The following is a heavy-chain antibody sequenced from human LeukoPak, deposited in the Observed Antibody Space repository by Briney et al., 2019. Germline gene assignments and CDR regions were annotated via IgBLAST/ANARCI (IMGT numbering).Heavy chain of an antibody. CDR3: ARTYDSSGYYYESRHAFDI. V-gene: IGHV3-48*03. Sequence: GGSLRLSCAASGFTFSSYEMNWVRQAPGKGLEWVSYISSSGSTIYYADSVKGRFTISRDNAKNSLYLQMNSLRAEDTAVYYCARTYDSSGYYYESRHAFDIWGQGTMVTASS. D-gene: IGHD3-22*01. J-gene: IGHJ3*02. CDR2: ISSSGSTI. CDR1: GFTFSSYE.